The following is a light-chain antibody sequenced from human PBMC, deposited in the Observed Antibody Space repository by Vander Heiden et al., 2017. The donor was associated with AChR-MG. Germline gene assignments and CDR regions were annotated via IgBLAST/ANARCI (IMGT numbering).Light chain of an antibody. Sequence: EIVLTQSPGTLSLSPGERATLSCRASQSVSSSYLAWYQQKPGQAPRLLIYGASSRATGIPDRFSGSGYGKDFTLTISRREPEDFAVYYCQQNGSSPKLTFGGRTKVDIK. CDR1: QSVSSSY. CDR3: QQNGSSPKLT. CDR2: GAS. J-gene: IGKJ4*01. V-gene: IGKV3-20*01.